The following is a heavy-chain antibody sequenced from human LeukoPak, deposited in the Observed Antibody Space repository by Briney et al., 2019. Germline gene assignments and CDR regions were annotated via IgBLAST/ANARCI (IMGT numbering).Heavy chain of an antibody. D-gene: IGHD3/OR15-3a*01. J-gene: IGHJ6*02. V-gene: IGHV3-23*01. Sequence: GGSLRLSCAASGFTFSDHVMSWVRQAPGKGLEWVSSVRASGVGTHYADSVKGRFTISRDNSKNTLYLQMNSLRVEDTAVYYCVPLGGLGYYQYGMDVWGRGTTVTVSS. CDR1: GFTFSDHV. CDR3: VPLGGLGYYQYGMDV. CDR2: VRASGVGT.